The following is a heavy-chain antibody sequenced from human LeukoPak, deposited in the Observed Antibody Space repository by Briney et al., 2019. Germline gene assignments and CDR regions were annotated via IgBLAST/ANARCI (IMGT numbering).Heavy chain of an antibody. J-gene: IGHJ5*02. CDR1: GYTFTSHY. CDR3: ARDNSVGDIAWWFDP. D-gene: IGHD3-16*02. CDR2: INPSGSST. V-gene: IGHV1-46*01. Sequence: ASVEVSCKASGYTFTSHYMHWVRQAPGQGLDWMGLINPSGSSTLYAQKFQGRVTMTRDMSTTTDYMELSSLRSEDTAVYYCARDNSVGDIAWWFDPWGQGTLVTVSS.